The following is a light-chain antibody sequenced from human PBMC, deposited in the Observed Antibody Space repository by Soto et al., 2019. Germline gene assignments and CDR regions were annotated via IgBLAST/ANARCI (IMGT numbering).Light chain of an antibody. Sequence: EIVLTQSPGTLSLSPGERATLSCRASKSVSSSYLAWYHQKPGQAPRLLIYGASSRATGIPDRFSGSGSGTDFTLTISRLEPEDFAVYYCQQYGSSPRSFGQGTKLENK. CDR1: KSVSSSY. CDR2: GAS. CDR3: QQYGSSPRS. J-gene: IGKJ2*03. V-gene: IGKV3-20*01.